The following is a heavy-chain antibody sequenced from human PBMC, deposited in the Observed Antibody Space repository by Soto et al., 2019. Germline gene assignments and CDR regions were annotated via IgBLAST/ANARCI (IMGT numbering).Heavy chain of an antibody. V-gene: IGHV4-38-2*01. CDR2: IYYSGST. D-gene: IGHD6-13*01. CDR3: ASSAGRCWYLPPRISFDY. Sequence: PETLSLTYAVSGDSISSVYYWALIRQPPGKRLEWIGSIYYSGSTYYNPSLKSRVTISVDTSKNQFSLKLSSVTAADTAVYYCASSAGRCWYLPPRISFDYWCQG. J-gene: IGHJ4*02. CDR1: GDSISSVYY.